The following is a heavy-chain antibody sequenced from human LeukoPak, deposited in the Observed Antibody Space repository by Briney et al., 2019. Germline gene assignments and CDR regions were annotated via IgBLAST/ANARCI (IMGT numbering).Heavy chain of an antibody. Sequence: ASVKVSCKASGYTFTSYGISWVRQAPGQGLEWMGIINPSGGSTSYAQKFQGRVTMTRDMSTSTVYMELSSLRSEDTAVYYCAREKFSIAAAANDAFDIWGQGTMVTVSS. CDR1: GYTFTSYG. CDR2: INPSGGST. CDR3: AREKFSIAAAANDAFDI. D-gene: IGHD6-13*01. V-gene: IGHV1-46*01. J-gene: IGHJ3*02.